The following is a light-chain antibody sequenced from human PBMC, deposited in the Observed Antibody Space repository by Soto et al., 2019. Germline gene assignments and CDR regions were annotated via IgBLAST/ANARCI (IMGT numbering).Light chain of an antibody. CDR2: GAS. CDR1: QSVGSIY. CDR3: QHYGNSPFT. J-gene: IGKJ3*01. V-gene: IGKV3-20*01. Sequence: EIVLTQSPGTLSLSPGERATLSCRASQSVGSIYLAWYQQKPGRAPRLLIYGASSRATGIPDRFSGSGSGTDFTLTISRLEPEDFAVYYCQHYGNSPFTFGPGTKVDIK.